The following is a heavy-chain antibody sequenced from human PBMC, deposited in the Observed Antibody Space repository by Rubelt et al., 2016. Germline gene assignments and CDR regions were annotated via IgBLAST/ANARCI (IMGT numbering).Heavy chain of an antibody. D-gene: IGHD3-10*01. V-gene: IGHV3-15*07. CDR3: RYFGDRADY. J-gene: IGHJ4*02. CDR1: GFIFSRPA. Sequence: ESGGGVVQPGRSLRLSCAASGFIFSRPAMHWVRQAPGKGLEWVGLIKSKSDGDTIDYAAPVNGGFSISRDDSKNTLYLQMDSLKIEDTAAYYCRYFGDRADYWGQGTLVTVSS. CDR2: IKSKSDGDTI.